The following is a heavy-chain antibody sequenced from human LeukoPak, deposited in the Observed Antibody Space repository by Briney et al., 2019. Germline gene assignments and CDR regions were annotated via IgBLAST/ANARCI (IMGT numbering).Heavy chain of an antibody. CDR2: IYYSGST. V-gene: IGHV4-59*08. CDR1: GGSISSYY. Sequence: SETLSLTCTVSGGSISSYYWRWIRQPPGKGLEWIGYIYYSGSTNYNPSLKSRVTISVDTSKNQFSLKLSSVTAADTAVYYCARHERIAVAGEEFDYWGQGTLVTVSS. CDR3: ARHERIAVAGEEFDY. J-gene: IGHJ4*02. D-gene: IGHD6-19*01.